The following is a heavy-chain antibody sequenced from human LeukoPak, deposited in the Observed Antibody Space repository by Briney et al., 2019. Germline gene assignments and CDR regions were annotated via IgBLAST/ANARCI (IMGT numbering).Heavy chain of an antibody. V-gene: IGHV3-11*01. Sequence: GGSLRLSCAVSGFTFSDYHMSWIRQAPGKGLEWVSYISSSGSTIYYAGSVKGRFTISRDNAKNSLYLQMNSLRAEDTAVYYCARWEYSSSYNNWFDPWGQGTLVTVSS. J-gene: IGHJ5*02. D-gene: IGHD6-13*01. CDR3: ARWEYSSSYNNWFDP. CDR1: GFTFSDYH. CDR2: ISSSGSTI.